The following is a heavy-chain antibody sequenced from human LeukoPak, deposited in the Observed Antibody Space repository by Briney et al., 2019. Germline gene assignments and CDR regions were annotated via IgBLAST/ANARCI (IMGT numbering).Heavy chain of an antibody. V-gene: IGHV4-34*01. D-gene: IGHD3-22*01. CDR3: AGQIKKDYYDSSGEYGYYYMDV. CDR2: INHSGST. Sequence: SETLSLTCAVYGGSFSGYYWSRIRQPPGKGLEWIGEINHSGSTNYNPSLRSRVTISVDTSKNQFSLKLSSVTAADTAVYYCAGQIKKDYYDSSGEYGYYYMDVWGKGTTVTISS. CDR1: GGSFSGYY. J-gene: IGHJ6*03.